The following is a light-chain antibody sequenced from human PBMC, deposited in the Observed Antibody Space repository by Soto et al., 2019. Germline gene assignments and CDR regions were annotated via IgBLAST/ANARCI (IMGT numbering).Light chain of an antibody. Sequence: DIQMTQSPSSLSASVGDRVTITCQASQDISNYLNWYQQKPGKAPKLLIYDASNLETGVPSRFSRSGSGTDFTFTISRLQTEDIATYYCQQYDNLPFTFGPGTKVYIK. CDR2: DAS. CDR1: QDISNY. CDR3: QQYDNLPFT. J-gene: IGKJ3*01. V-gene: IGKV1-33*01.